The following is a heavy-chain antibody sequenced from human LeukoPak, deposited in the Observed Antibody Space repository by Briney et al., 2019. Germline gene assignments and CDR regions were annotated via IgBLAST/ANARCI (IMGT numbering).Heavy chain of an antibody. D-gene: IGHD4-23*01. CDR2: INHSGST. Sequence: SETLSLTCAVYGGSFSGYYWSWIRQPPGKGLEWIGEINHSGSTNYNPSLKSRVTISVDTSKNQFSLKLSFVTAADTAVYYCARGNYGGNWTLDYWGQGTLVTVSS. CDR3: ARGNYGGNWTLDY. V-gene: IGHV4-34*01. CDR1: GGSFSGYY. J-gene: IGHJ4*02.